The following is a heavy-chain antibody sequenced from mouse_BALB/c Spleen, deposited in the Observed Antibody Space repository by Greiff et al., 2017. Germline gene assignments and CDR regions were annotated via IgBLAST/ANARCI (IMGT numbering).Heavy chain of an antibody. Sequence: QVQLQQSGAELMKPGASVKISCKATGYTFSSYWIEWVKQRPGHGLEWIGEINPSNGGTNFNEKFKSKATLTVDKSSSTAYMQLSSLTSEDSAVYYCTRSDDYGFFAYWGQGTLVTVSA. CDR3: TRSDDYGFFAY. D-gene: IGHD2-4*01. V-gene: IGHV1-9*01. CDR1: GYTFSSYW. CDR2: INPSNGGT. J-gene: IGHJ3*01.